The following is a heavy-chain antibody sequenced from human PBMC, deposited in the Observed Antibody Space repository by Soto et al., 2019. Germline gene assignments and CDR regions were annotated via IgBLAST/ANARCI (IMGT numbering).Heavy chain of an antibody. D-gene: IGHD3-10*01. CDR2: INPILSMS. Sequence: VQLVQSGAELKRPGSSVKVSCKASGDTFTFYSINWVRQAPGLGLEWMGRINPILSMSNYAQRFQGRVTMTADKSTSTAYMELSSLRSEDTAIYYCASSYGSGYRAFDYWGQGALVTVSS. J-gene: IGHJ4*02. CDR1: GDTFTFYS. CDR3: ASSYGSGYRAFDY. V-gene: IGHV1-69*02.